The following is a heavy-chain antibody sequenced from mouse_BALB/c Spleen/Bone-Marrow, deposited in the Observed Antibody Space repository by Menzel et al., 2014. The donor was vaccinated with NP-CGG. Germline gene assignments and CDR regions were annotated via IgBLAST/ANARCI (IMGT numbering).Heavy chain of an antibody. V-gene: IGHV5-4*02. CDR2: ISDGGTYT. Sequence: EVHLVESGGGLVEPGGSLKLSCAASGFTFSDYYMYWVRQTPEKRLEWVATISDGGTYTYCPDSVKGRFTISRDNAKNNLYLQMSSLKSEDTAMYYCARDGDYRYAWFAYWGQGTLVTVSA. J-gene: IGHJ3*01. CDR3: ARDGDYRYAWFAY. CDR1: GFTFSDYY. D-gene: IGHD2-14*01.